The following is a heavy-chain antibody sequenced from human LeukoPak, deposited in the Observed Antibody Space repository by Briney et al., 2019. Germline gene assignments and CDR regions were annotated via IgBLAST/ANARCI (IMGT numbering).Heavy chain of an antibody. D-gene: IGHD5-12*01. CDR2: MIHSGSS. Sequence: SETLSLTCGVSGGAFSGYYWSWIRQAPGKGLEGIGEMIHSGSSNYNPSLRSRVTISGDTSKNQFSLKLISLTAADTAVYYCARGNIVATILGGLHGTTAFDFWGQGILVTVSS. CDR1: GGAFSGYY. J-gene: IGHJ4*02. CDR3: ARGNIVATILGGLHGTTAFDF. V-gene: IGHV4-34*01.